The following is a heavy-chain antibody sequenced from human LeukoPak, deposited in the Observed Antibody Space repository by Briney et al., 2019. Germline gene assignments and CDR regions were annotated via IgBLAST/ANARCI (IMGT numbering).Heavy chain of an antibody. Sequence: PSETLSLTCAVYGGSFSSYYWSWIRQPPGKGLEWIGEIHHSGSTNYNPSLKSRVTISVDTSKDQFSLKLSAVTAADTAVYYGARGARYYYLSGNWFDPWGQGTLVTVSS. CDR1: GGSFSSYY. D-gene: IGHD3-10*01. V-gene: IGHV4-34*01. CDR3: ARGARYYYLSGNWFDP. J-gene: IGHJ5*02. CDR2: IHHSGST.